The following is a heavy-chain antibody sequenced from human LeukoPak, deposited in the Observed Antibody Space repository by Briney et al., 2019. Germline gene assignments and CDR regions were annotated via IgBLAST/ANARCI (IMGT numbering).Heavy chain of an antibody. D-gene: IGHD3-22*01. CDR3: ARSSFDSSGHRVHFDY. CDR2: ISSDGNTL. CDR1: GFTLSSYE. J-gene: IGHJ4*02. V-gene: IGHV3-48*03. Sequence: PGGSLRLSCAASGFTLSSYENNWLRQARGEGLEWISYISSDGNTLYYADSVKGRFTISRDNAKNSFYLQMNSLRAEDTAVYYCARSSFDSSGHRVHFDYWGQGTLVTVSS.